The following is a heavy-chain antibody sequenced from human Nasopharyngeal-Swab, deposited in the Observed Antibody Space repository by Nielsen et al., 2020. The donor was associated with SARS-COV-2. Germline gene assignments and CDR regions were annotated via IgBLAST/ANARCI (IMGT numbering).Heavy chain of an antibody. CDR3: TRGNYRVTIFGVVTTGDYGMDV. CDR2: IRSKAYGGTT. Sequence: WIRQPPGKGLEWVGFIRSKAYGGTTEYAASVKGRFTISRDDSKSIAYLQMNSLKTEDTAVYYCTRGNYRVTIFGVVTTGDYGMDVWGQGTTVPSP. J-gene: IGHJ6*02. V-gene: IGHV3-49*02. D-gene: IGHD3-3*01.